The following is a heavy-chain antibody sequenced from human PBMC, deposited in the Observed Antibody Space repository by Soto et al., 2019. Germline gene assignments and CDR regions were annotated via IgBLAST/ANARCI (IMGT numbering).Heavy chain of an antibody. V-gene: IGHV3-23*01. Sequence: PGGSLILSCAASGFTFSNYAMIWVRQAAGKGLECGSAIGGSGDWTYYADSVKGRFTISRDNSKNPLFLQMIRLGAEDTAVYYCAKGGGTSWSDTSAYSAFDYWAQGTLVTVSS. CDR2: IGGSGDWT. D-gene: IGHD3-22*01. CDR3: AKGGGTSWSDTSAYSAFDY. J-gene: IGHJ4*02. CDR1: GFTFSNYA.